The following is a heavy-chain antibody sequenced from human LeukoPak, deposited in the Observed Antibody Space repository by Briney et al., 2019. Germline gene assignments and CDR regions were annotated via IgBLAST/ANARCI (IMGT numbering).Heavy chain of an antibody. J-gene: IGHJ4*02. CDR3: AKDAEQGYSSN. Sequence: GGSLRLSCAASGFTFSSYGMHWVRQAPGKGLEWVSAISGSGGSTYYADSVKGRFTISRDNSKNTLYLQMNSLRAEDTAVYYCAKDAEQGYSSNWGQGTLVTVSS. V-gene: IGHV3-23*01. CDR1: GFTFSSYG. D-gene: IGHD6-13*01. CDR2: ISGSGGST.